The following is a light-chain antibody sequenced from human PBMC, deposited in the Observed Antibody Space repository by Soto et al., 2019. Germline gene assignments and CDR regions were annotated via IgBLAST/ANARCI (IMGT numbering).Light chain of an antibody. V-gene: IGLV2-8*01. CDR3: SSYAGRNDWV. CDR1: SSDVGAYNS. CDR2: EVS. J-gene: IGLJ3*02. Sequence: QSVLTQPPSASGSPGQSVTISCTGTSSDVGAYNSVSWYQHHPGKAPKLMIFEVSERPSGVPDRFSGSKSGNTASLIVSGLQAEDEADYYCSSYAGRNDWVFGGGTKLTVL.